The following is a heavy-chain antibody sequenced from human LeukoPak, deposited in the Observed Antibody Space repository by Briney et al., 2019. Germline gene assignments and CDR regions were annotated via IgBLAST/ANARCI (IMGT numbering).Heavy chain of an antibody. J-gene: IGHJ4*02. Sequence: GGSLRLSCAASGFTFSIYAVSWVHQAPGKGLDWVSSFSGSGVATYSADSVKGRFTISRDNPKNTLYLQMNSLRAEDTAVYYCAKEWGYSTSQGYYFDYWGQGTVVTVSS. CDR1: GFTFSIYA. CDR3: AKEWGYSTSQGYYFDY. CDR2: FSGSGVAT. V-gene: IGHV3-23*01. D-gene: IGHD6-13*01.